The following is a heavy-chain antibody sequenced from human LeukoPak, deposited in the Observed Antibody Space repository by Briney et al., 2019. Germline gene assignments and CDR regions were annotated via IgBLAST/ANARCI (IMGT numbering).Heavy chain of an antibody. D-gene: IGHD3-10*01. CDR3: ARDGVWFRELPFDY. J-gene: IGHJ4*02. Sequence: PGGSLRLSCAASGFTFSSYSMNWVRQAPGKGLEWVSSISSSSSYIYYADSVKGRFSISRDNAKNSLCLQMNSLRAEDTAVYYCARDGVWFRELPFDYWGQGTLVTVSS. CDR1: GFTFSSYS. CDR2: ISSSSSYI. V-gene: IGHV3-21*01.